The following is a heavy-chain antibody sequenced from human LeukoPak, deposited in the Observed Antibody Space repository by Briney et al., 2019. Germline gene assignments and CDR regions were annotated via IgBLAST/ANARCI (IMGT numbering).Heavy chain of an antibody. Sequence: PGGSLRLSCAASGFSGFTFRSYAMSWVRRAPGKGLEWVSSMSCDETNTYYADSVKGRFTISRDNSKNTLFLQMNSLRAEDTAVYYCAKDLPLLDSGYEEYYFDYWGQGTLVTVSS. CDR2: MSCDETNT. V-gene: IGHV3-23*01. CDR3: AKDLPLLDSGYEEYYFDY. J-gene: IGHJ4*02. D-gene: IGHD5-12*01. CDR1: GFSGFTFRSYA.